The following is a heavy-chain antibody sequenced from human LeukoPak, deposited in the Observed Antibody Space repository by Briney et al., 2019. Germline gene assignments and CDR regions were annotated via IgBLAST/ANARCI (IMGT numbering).Heavy chain of an antibody. V-gene: IGHV3-48*03. J-gene: IGHJ4*02. Sequence: GGSLRLSCVPSGFTFSTYEMTWVRQAPGKGLEWISYISSSGSNIYYVDSVKGRVTVSRDNAKNSLYLQMNSLRVEDTAVYYCARGRGWFGELTLARFDYWGQGTLVTVSS. D-gene: IGHD3-10*01. CDR1: GFTFSTYE. CDR3: ARGRGWFGELTLARFDY. CDR2: ISSSGSNI.